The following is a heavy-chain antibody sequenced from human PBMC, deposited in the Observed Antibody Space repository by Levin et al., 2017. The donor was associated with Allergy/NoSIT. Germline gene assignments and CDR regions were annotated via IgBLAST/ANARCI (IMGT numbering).Heavy chain of an antibody. CDR2: IRSNAYGGTT. V-gene: IGHV3-49*04. J-gene: IGHJ4*02. Sequence: GGSLRLSCTASGFSFGDYAMSWVRQAPGKGLEWVGFIRSNAYGGTTEYAASVKGRFNISRDDSKGIAYLQMNSLKTEDTAVYYCTRLTTVAYYFDYWGQGTLVTVSS. D-gene: IGHD4-23*01. CDR3: TRLTTVAYYFDY. CDR1: GFSFGDYA.